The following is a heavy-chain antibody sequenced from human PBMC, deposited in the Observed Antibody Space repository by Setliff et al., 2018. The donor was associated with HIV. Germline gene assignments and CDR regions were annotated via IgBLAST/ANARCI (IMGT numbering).Heavy chain of an antibody. Sequence: PSETLSLTCTVSGDSVTSDSYYWNWIRQPAGKTLEWIGRIYFSGSTNYNPSLKSRVTISIDTSKNQLSLKLSSVTAADTAVYYCARDWAAPYYYMDVWGKGTTVTVSS. J-gene: IGHJ6*03. D-gene: IGHD3-16*01. V-gene: IGHV4-61*02. CDR1: GDSVTSDSYY. CDR2: IYFSGST. CDR3: ARDWAAPYYYMDV.